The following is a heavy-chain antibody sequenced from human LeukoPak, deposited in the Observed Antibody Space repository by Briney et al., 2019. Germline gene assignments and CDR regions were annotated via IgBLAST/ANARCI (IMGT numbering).Heavy chain of an antibody. V-gene: IGHV3-9*03. CDR3: TRASGYSSGAVDY. CDR1: GFTFDDYA. Sequence: GRSLRLSCAASGFTFDDYAMHWVRQAPGKGLEWVSGISWNSGSIGYADSVKGRFTISRDNAKSTLYLQMNSLRADDMALYYCTRASGYSSGAVDYWGPETLVTVSS. D-gene: IGHD5-18*01. J-gene: IGHJ4*02. CDR2: ISWNSGSI.